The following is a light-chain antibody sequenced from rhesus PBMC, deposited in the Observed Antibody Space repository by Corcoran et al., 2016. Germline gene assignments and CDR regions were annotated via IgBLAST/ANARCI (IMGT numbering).Light chain of an antibody. CDR3: LQYNSKPFT. J-gene: IGKJ3*01. V-gene: IGKV1-36*01. CDR1: QGISNY. Sequence: DIQMTQSPSSLSASVGDRVTITCRASQGISNYLSWYQQKPGKAPKRLIYVASSLESGVPSRFSGSGSGTEFTLTISSLQPEEFAVYFCLQYNSKPFTFGPGTKLDIK. CDR2: VAS.